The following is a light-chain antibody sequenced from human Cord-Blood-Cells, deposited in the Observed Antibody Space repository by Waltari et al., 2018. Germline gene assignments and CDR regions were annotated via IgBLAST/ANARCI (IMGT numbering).Light chain of an antibody. CDR1: QSLLHSNGYNY. V-gene: IGKV2-28*01. CDR2: LGS. Sequence: DLVMTQSPLSLPVTPGEPASISCRSSQSLLHSNGYNYLDWYLQKPGQSPRLLIYLGSNRASGVADRFSGSGSGTDFTLKSSRVEAEDVGVYYCMQALQTPRAFGQGTKVEIK. CDR3: MQALQTPRA. J-gene: IGKJ1*01.